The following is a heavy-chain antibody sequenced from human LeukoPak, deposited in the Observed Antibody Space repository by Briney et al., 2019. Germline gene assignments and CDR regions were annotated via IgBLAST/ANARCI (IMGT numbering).Heavy chain of an antibody. D-gene: IGHD6-13*01. CDR2: INHSGST. J-gene: IGHJ6*02. CDR1: GGSFSGYY. CDR3: ARGPDVYSSSWYGGGMDV. V-gene: IGHV4-34*01. Sequence: RASETLSLTCAVYGGSFSGYYWSWIRQPPGKGLEWIGEINHSGSTNYNPSLKSRVTISVDTSKNQFSLKLSSVTATDTAVCYCARGPDVYSSSWYGGGMDVWGQGTTVTVSS.